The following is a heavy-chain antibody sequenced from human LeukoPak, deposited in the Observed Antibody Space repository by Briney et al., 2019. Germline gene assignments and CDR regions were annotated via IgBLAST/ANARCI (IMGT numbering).Heavy chain of an antibody. V-gene: IGHV3-23*01. CDR3: AKTPKTGSFDY. J-gene: IGHJ4*02. CDR1: GFTFPSYA. D-gene: IGHD7-27*01. CDR2: ISNSGGNT. Sequence: PGGSLRLSCAASGFTFPSYAMSWVRQAPGKGLEWVSLISNSGGNTWYADSVKGRFTISRDNSRNTLYLQMNSLRVEDTAVYFCAKTPKTGSFDYWGQGTLVTVSS.